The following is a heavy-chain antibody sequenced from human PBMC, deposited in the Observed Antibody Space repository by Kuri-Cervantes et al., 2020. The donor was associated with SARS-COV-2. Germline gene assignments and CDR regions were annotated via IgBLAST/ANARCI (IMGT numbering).Heavy chain of an antibody. Sequence: GESLKISFAASGFTFSSYAMSWVRQAPGKGLEWVSAISGSGGSTYYADPVKGRFTISRDNSKNTLYLQMNSLRAEDTAVYYCAKKGDYSNYAERPHYYYYYMDVWGKGTTVTVSS. D-gene: IGHD4-11*01. V-gene: IGHV3-23*01. J-gene: IGHJ6*03. CDR2: ISGSGGST. CDR3: AKKGDYSNYAERPHYYYYYMDV. CDR1: GFTFSSYA.